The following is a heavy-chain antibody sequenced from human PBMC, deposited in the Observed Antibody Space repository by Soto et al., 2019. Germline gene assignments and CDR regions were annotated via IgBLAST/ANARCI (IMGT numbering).Heavy chain of an antibody. J-gene: IGHJ6*02. Sequence: GESLKISCKGSGDSFISYWIGWVRQITGKGLECMGIIYPGDSDTRYSPSFQGQVTISADKSISTAYLQWSSLKASDTAMYYCAGGGVRGVITRTRDYYGMDVWGQGTTVTVSS. CDR3: AGGGVRGVITRTRDYYGMDV. V-gene: IGHV5-51*01. D-gene: IGHD3-10*01. CDR2: IYPGDSDT. CDR1: GDSFISYW.